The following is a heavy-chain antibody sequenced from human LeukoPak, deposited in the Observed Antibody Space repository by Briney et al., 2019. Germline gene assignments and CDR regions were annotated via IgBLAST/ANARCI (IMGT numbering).Heavy chain of an antibody. Sequence: GGSLRLSCAASGFTFSDYYMSWIRQAPGKGLEWVSYISSSGSTILYADSVKGRFTIARDNAKNSLYLQMNSLRAEDTAVYYCAARISGYVYYYMDVWGKGTTVTVSS. V-gene: IGHV3-11*04. CDR3: AARISGYVYYYMDV. CDR1: GFTFSDYY. D-gene: IGHD5-12*01. J-gene: IGHJ6*03. CDR2: ISSSGSTI.